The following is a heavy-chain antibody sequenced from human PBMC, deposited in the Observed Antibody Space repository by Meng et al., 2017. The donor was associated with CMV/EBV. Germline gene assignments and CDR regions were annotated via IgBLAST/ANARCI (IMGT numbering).Heavy chain of an antibody. J-gene: IGHJ6*02. V-gene: IGHV4-61*08. CDR3: ARDPGDLTRPGKYNGGLDG. Sequence: GSLRLSCTVSGGSVYNGGYYWNWIRQPPGKGLEWIGYIYYNGSTNYNPSLKSRCTISVDTSKNQFSLKLRSVTTADTGVYYCARDPGDLTRPGKYNGGLDGWGQGTTVTVSS. CDR2: IYYNGST. D-gene: IGHD3-10*01. CDR1: GGSVYNGGYY.